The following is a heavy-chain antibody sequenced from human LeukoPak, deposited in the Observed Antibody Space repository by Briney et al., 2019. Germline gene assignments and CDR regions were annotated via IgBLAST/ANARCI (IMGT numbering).Heavy chain of an antibody. CDR1: GFTFSSYA. CDR3: AKIISYGSSWYGHYFDY. CDR2: ISGSGGST. Sequence: PGGSLRLSCAASGFTFSSYAMSWVRQAPGKGLEWVSAISGSGGSTYYADSVKGRFTISRDNSKNTLYLQMNSLRAEDTAVYYCAKIISYGSSWYGHYFDYWGQGTLVTVSS. J-gene: IGHJ4*02. D-gene: IGHD6-13*01. V-gene: IGHV3-23*01.